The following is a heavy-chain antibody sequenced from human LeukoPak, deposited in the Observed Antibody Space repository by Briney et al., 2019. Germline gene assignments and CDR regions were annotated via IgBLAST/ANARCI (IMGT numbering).Heavy chain of an antibody. CDR3: ARTNIVATPRAGWYFDL. D-gene: IGHD5-12*01. V-gene: IGHV2-70*01. CDR1: GFSLSTTRMC. Sequence: SGPALVKPPQTLTLTCTFSGFSLSTTRMCGSWIRQPPGKALEWLPLIDRYDYKYYSTSLKPSPTISKAASKTQVVLTMTNMDPVDTATYYCARTNIVATPRAGWYFDLWGRGTLVTVSS. J-gene: IGHJ2*01. CDR2: IDRYDYK.